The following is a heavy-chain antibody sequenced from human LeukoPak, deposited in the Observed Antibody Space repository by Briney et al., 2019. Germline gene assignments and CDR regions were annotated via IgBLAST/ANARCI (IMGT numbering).Heavy chain of an antibody. CDR2: MHYSGTT. Sequence: PSETLSLTCTVSGVSIRSSNNFWGWIRQPPGKGLEWIGSMHYSGTTYYIPSLRSRATISVDTSKNQFSLKLSSVTAADTAVYYCARGHYYDSSGSRDAFDIWGQGTMVTVSS. J-gene: IGHJ3*02. D-gene: IGHD3-22*01. V-gene: IGHV4-39*07. CDR3: ARGHYYDSSGSRDAFDI. CDR1: GVSIRSSNNF.